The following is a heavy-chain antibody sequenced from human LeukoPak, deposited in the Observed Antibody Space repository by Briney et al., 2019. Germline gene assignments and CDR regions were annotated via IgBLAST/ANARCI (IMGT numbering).Heavy chain of an antibody. J-gene: IGHJ4*02. V-gene: IGHV3-74*01. CDR1: GFSLSNYW. CDR3: VRSLRSADF. CDR2: ISPDGSQT. Sequence: GGSLRLSCAASGFSLSNYWMHWVCQAPGKGLMWVSQISPDGSQTFYADSVKGRFTISRDNAKNTLFLQMDSLRAEDTALYYCVRSLRSADFWGQGTLVTVSS.